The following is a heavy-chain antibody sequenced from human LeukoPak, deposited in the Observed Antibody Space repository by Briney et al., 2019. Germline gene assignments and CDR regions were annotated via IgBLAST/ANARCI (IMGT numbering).Heavy chain of an antibody. CDR2: INHSGST. V-gene: IGHV4-34*01. Sequence: ASETLSLTCAVYGGSFSVYYWSWIRQPPGKGLEWIGEINHSGSTNYNPSLKSRVTISVDTSKNQFSLKLSSVTAADTAVYYCARIISSSPIEYWGQGALVTVSS. J-gene: IGHJ4*02. CDR3: ARIISSSPIEY. CDR1: GGSFSVYY. D-gene: IGHD6-13*01.